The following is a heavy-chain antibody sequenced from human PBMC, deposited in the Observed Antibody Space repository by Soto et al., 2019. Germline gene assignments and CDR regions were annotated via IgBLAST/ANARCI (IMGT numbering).Heavy chain of an antibody. CDR2: IYHSGST. CDR3: ATFSGFFTISPFDA. D-gene: IGHD2-8*01. V-gene: IGHV4-4*02. J-gene: IGHJ5*02. Sequence: TSETLSLTXGVSGDSISSVNWWSWVRQSPGKGLEWIGEIYHSGSTNFNPSLQSRVTMSVDKSKNEFSLQLASVTAADAAVYYCATFSGFFTISPFDAWGQGILVTVSP. CDR1: GDSISSVNW.